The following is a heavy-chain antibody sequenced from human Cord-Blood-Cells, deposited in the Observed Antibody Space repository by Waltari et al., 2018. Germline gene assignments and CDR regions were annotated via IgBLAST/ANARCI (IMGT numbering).Heavy chain of an antibody. V-gene: IGHV1-46*01. CDR3: ARGGFGELSLSFDS. D-gene: IGHD3-10*01. J-gene: IGHJ3*02. CDR2: INPSGGST. CDR1: GYTFTSYY. Sequence: QVQLVQSGAEVKKPGVSVQVSCKASGYTFTSYYMHWVRPAPGQWLEWMGIINPSGGSTSYAQKFQGRVTMTRDTSTSTVYMELSSVRSEDTAVYYCARGGFGELSLSFDSWGQGTMVTVSS.